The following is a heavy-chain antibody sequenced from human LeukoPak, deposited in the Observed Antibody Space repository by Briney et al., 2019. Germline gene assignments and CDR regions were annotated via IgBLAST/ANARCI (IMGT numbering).Heavy chain of an antibody. CDR2: IRYDGSNK. V-gene: IGHV3-30*02. D-gene: IGHD2-2*01. CDR3: AKEGVPAAYGDYYYMDV. CDR1: GFTFSSYG. J-gene: IGHJ6*03. Sequence: PGGTLRLSCAASGFTFSSYGMSWVRQAPGKGLEWVAFIRYDGSNKYYADSVKGRFTISRDNSKNTLYLQMNSLRAEDTAVYYCAKEGVPAAYGDYYYMDVWGKGTTVTISS.